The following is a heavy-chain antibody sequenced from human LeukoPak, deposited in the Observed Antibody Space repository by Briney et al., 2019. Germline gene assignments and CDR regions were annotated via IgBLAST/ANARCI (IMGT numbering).Heavy chain of an antibody. CDR2: IYYSGST. D-gene: IGHD2-15*01. J-gene: IGHJ4*02. CDR3: ARGVVAAPQTFDY. CDR1: GDSISSFY. V-gene: IGHV4-59*01. Sequence: SETLSLTCTVSGDSISSFYWSWIRQPPGKGLEWIGYIYYSGSTNYNPSLKGRVTISVDTSKNQFSLKLSSVTAADTAVYYCARGVVAAPQTFDYWGQGTLVTVSS.